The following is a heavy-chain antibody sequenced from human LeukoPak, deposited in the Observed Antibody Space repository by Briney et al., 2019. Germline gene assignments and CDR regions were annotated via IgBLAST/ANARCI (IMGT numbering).Heavy chain of an antibody. Sequence: GASVKVSCKASGYTFTSYDINWVRQATGQGLEWMGWMNPNSGNAGYAQKFQGRVTMTRNSSISTAYMELSSLRSEDTAVYYCARTSYGSGVNYFDYWGQGTLVTVSS. CDR3: ARTSYGSGVNYFDY. CDR2: MNPNSGNA. D-gene: IGHD3-10*01. J-gene: IGHJ4*02. CDR1: GYTFTSYD. V-gene: IGHV1-8*01.